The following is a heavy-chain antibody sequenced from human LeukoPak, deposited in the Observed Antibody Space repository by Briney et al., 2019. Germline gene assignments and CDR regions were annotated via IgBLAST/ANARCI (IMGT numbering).Heavy chain of an antibody. CDR1: GFTFSSYS. CDR2: ISSSGSTI. D-gene: IGHD4-17*01. V-gene: IGHV3-48*02. J-gene: IGHJ4*02. Sequence: PGGSLRLSCAASGFTFSSYSMNWVRQAPGKGLEWISYISSSGSTINYADSVKGRFTISRDSAKNSLYLQMNSLRDEDTAVYYCARDRDSGDYTAAPGDNWGQGTLVTVSS. CDR3: ARDRDSGDYTAAPGDN.